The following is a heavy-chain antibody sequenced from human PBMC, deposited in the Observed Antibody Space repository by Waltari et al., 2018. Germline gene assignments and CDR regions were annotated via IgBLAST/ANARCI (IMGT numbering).Heavy chain of an antibody. V-gene: IGHV1-69*13. CDR2: IIPIFGTA. CDR3: ARSHCSSTSCYFSDY. CDR1: GGTFRSYA. D-gene: IGHD2-2*01. Sequence: QVQLVQSGAEVKKPGSSVKVSCKASGGTFRSYAISWVRQAPGQGLEWMGRIIPIFGTANYAQKFQGRVTITADKSTSTAYMELSSLRSEDTAVYYCARSHCSSTSCYFSDYWGQGTLVTVSS. J-gene: IGHJ4*02.